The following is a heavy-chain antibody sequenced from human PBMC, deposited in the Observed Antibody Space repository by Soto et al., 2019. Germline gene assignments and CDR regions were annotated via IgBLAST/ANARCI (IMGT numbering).Heavy chain of an antibody. CDR3: TRGELLDWHHYFAIDV. Sequence: ASVKVSCKASGGSFSNYAVNWVRQAPGQGLEWIGGIIPNFGTPKYAQRFQDRVTITADTSATTVYMELSSLRSEDTALYYCTRGELLDWHHYFAIDVCGQGTSVTVYS. D-gene: IGHD3-9*01. CDR1: GGSFSNYA. V-gene: IGHV1-69*06. J-gene: IGHJ6*02. CDR2: IIPNFGTP.